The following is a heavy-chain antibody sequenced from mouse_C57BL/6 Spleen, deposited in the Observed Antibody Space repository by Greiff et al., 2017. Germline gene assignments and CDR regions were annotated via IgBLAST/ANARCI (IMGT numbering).Heavy chain of an antibody. D-gene: IGHD1-1*01. CDR2: ISSGSSAI. CDR3: AYGSSPYYAMDY. CDR1: GFTFSDYG. V-gene: IGHV5-17*01. Sequence: EVQLQESGGGLVKPGGSLKLSCAASGFTFSDYGMHWVRQAPEKGLEWVAYISSGSSAIYYADKVKGRFTISRDNAKNTLFLQMTSLRSENTAMYYCAYGSSPYYAMDYWGQGTSVTVSS. J-gene: IGHJ4*01.